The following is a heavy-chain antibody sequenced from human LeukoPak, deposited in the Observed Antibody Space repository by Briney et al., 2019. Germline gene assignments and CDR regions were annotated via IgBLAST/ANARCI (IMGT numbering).Heavy chain of an antibody. CDR1: GYTFTSYY. V-gene: IGHV1-46*01. CDR3: ARSQLVDGDY. J-gene: IGHJ4*02. D-gene: IGHD6-13*01. CDR2: INPSGGST. Sequence: ASVKVSCKASGYTFTSYYMHWVRQAPGQGLEWMGIINPSGGSTSYAQKFQGRVTMTRDTSTSTAYMELRSLRSDDTAVYYCARSQLVDGDYWGQGTLVTVSS.